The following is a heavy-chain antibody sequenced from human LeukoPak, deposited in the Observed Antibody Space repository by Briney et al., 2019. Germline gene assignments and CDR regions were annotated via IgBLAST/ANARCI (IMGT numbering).Heavy chain of an antibody. CDR1: GFTFSSYA. CDR2: ISGSGGST. D-gene: IGHD6-19*01. J-gene: IGHJ4*02. CDR3: AKDVYSSGWSTAFDY. Sequence: PGGSLRLSCAASGFTFSSYAMSWVRQAPGKGLEWVSAISGSGGSTYYADSVKGRFTISRDNSKNTLYLQMNSLRAEDTAVYYCAKDVYSSGWSTAFDYWGQGTLVTVSS. V-gene: IGHV3-23*01.